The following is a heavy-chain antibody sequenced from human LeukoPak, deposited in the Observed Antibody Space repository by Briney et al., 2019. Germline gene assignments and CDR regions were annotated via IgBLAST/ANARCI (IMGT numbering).Heavy chain of an antibody. Sequence: ASVKVSCKASGYTFTNYNIDWVRQAPGQGLEWMGIINPSGGSTSYAQKFQGRVTMTRDTSTSTVYMELSSLRSEDTAVYYCARDRGSSRVMLLVIWGQGTMVTVSS. D-gene: IGHD3-16*01. J-gene: IGHJ3*02. V-gene: IGHV1-46*01. CDR2: INPSGGST. CDR3: ARDRGSSRVMLLVI. CDR1: GYTFTNYN.